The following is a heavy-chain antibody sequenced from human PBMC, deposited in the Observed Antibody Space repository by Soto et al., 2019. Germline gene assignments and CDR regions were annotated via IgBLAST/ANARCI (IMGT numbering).Heavy chain of an antibody. CDR2: IYYSGST. J-gene: IGHJ4*02. D-gene: IGHD6-13*01. CDR3: ARHSSSWRFFDY. Sequence: QVQLQESGPGLVKPSETLSLTCTVSGGSISSHYWSWIRQPPGKGLEWIGYIYYSGSTNYNPSLKSRVTISVDTSKNQFSLKLSSVTAADTAVYYCARHSSSWRFFDYWGQGTLVTVSS. V-gene: IGHV4-59*08. CDR1: GGSISSHY.